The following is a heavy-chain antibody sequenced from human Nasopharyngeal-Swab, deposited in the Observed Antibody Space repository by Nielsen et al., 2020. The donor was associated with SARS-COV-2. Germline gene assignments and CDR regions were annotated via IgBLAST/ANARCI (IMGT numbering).Heavy chain of an antibody. D-gene: IGHD1-26*01. Sequence: GGSLRLSCATSGYRFTDYWIAWVRQAPGKGLECMGTIFPGDSDTRYSPSFEGRVTISVDQSITTAYLHWTSLKASDTAKYYCAFGAAVGTLFHGMDVWGQGTMVTVSS. J-gene: IGHJ6*02. V-gene: IGHV5-51*01. CDR3: AFGAAVGTLFHGMDV. CDR2: IFPGDSDT. CDR1: GYRFTDYW.